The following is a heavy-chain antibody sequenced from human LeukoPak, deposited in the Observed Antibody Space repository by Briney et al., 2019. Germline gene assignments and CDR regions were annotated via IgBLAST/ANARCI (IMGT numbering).Heavy chain of an antibody. CDR2: ISGSGGST. V-gene: IGHV3-23*01. J-gene: IGHJ5*02. Sequence: GGSLRLSCAASGFTFSSYAMSWVRQAPGKGLEWVSTISGSGGSTYYADSVKGRFTISRDNSKNTLYLQMNSLRAEDSAVYYCAKDRIAVAGTRSNWFDPWGQGTLVTVSS. D-gene: IGHD6-19*01. CDR1: GFTFSSYA. CDR3: AKDRIAVAGTRSNWFDP.